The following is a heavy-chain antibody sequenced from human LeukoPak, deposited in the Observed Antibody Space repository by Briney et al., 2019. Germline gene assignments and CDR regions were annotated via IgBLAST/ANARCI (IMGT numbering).Heavy chain of an antibody. CDR1: GFTFSSYG. J-gene: IGHJ4*02. D-gene: IGHD3-22*01. CDR2: IWYDGSNK. V-gene: IGHV3-33*01. CDR3: ARDQQYYYDSSGCFDY. Sequence: GGSLRLSCAASGFTFSSYGMHWVRQAPGKGLEWVAVIWYDGSNKYYADSVKGRFTISRDNSKNTLYLQVNSLRAEDTAVYYCARDQQYYYDSSGCFDYWGQGTLVTVSS.